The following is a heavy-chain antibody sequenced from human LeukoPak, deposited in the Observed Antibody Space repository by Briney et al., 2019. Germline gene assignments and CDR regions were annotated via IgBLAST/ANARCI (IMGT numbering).Heavy chain of an antibody. CDR2: IYHSGST. D-gene: IGHD6-19*01. CDR1: GGSFSGYY. CDR3: ARGDRSGWYYFDY. Sequence: PSETLSLTCAVYGGSFSGYYWSWIRQPPGKGLEWIGYIYHSGSTYYNPSLKSRVTISVDRSKNQFSLKLSSVTAADTAVYYCARGDRSGWYYFDYWGQGTLVTVSS. V-gene: IGHV4-34*01. J-gene: IGHJ4*02.